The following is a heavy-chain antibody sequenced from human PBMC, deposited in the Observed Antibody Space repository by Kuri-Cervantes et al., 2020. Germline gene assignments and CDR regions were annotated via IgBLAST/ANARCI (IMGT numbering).Heavy chain of an antibody. V-gene: IGHV1-8*01. D-gene: IGHD2-8*02. CDR3: AREGGYCTGGVRYVDY. CDR2: MNPNSGNT. J-gene: IGHJ4*02. Sequence: ASVKVSCKASGYTFTSFAINWVRQATGQGFEWMGWMNPNSGNTGYAQKFQGRVTMTRNTSISTAYMELRSLRSDDTATYYCAREGGYCTGGVRYVDYWGQGTLVTVSS. CDR1: GYTFTSFA.